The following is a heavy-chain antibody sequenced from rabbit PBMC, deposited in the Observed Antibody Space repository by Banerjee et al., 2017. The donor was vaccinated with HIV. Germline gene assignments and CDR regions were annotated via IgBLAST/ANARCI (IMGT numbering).Heavy chain of an antibody. V-gene: IGHV1S40*01. J-gene: IGHJ2*01. D-gene: IGHD6-1*01. Sequence: QSLEEYGGDLVKPGASLTLTCTASGFSFSSSYWICWVRQAPGKGLEWIACIYAGSGSTWYASWAKGRFTISKSTSLNTVTLQMTNLTGADTATYFCARDAAGYGGYGYGAFDPWGPGTLVTVS. CDR2: IYAGSGST. CDR3: ARDAAGYGGYGYGAFDP. CDR1: GFSFSSSYW.